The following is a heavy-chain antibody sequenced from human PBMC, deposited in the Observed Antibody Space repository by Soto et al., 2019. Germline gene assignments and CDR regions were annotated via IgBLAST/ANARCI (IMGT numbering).Heavy chain of an antibody. CDR3: AKDLPTIFGVVPGFHY. CDR2: ISGSGGST. J-gene: IGHJ4*02. Sequence: GGSLRLSCAASGFTFSSYAMSGVRQAPGKGLEWVSAISGSGGSTYYADSVKGRFTISRDNSKNTLYLQMNSLRAGDTAVYYCAKDLPTIFGVVPGFHYWGQGTLVTVSS. D-gene: IGHD3-3*01. CDR1: GFTFSSYA. V-gene: IGHV3-23*01.